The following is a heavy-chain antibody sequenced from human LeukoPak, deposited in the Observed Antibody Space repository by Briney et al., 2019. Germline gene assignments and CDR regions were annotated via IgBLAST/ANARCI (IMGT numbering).Heavy chain of an antibody. Sequence: SETLSLTCTVSGGSISSYYWSWIRQPPGKGLEWIGYIYYSGSTNYNPSLKSRVTISVDTSKNQFSLKLSSVTAADTAVYYCARLSPGYYYMDVWGKGTTVTISS. CDR1: GGSISSYY. CDR3: ARLSPGYYYMDV. J-gene: IGHJ6*03. D-gene: IGHD3-10*01. V-gene: IGHV4-59*01. CDR2: IYYSGST.